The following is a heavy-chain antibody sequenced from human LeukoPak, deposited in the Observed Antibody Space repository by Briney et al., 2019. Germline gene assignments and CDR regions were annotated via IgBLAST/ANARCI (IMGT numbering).Heavy chain of an antibody. CDR1: GFTFSSYS. D-gene: IGHD6-19*01. CDR2: ISGSSSYI. CDR3: ARDEGVAVAGSFDY. V-gene: IGHV3-21*01. J-gene: IGHJ4*02. Sequence: NPGGSLRLSCAASGFTFSSYSMNWVRQAPGKGLEWVSSISGSSSYIYYADSVKGRFTISRDNAKNSLYLQMNSLRAEDTAVYYCARDEGVAVAGSFDYWGQGTLVTVSS.